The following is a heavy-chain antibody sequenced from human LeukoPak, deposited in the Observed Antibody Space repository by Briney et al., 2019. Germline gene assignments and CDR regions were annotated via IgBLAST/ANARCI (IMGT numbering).Heavy chain of an antibody. CDR1: GFTFSSYE. D-gene: IGHD6-19*01. Sequence: GGSLRLSCEASGFTFSSYEMNCVRQAPGNGLEWVSYISGSGSSIHYADSAKGRFTISRDNAKNSLYLQMHSLRAEDTAVYYCARDRSGFYKWFDPWGQGTLVTVSS. V-gene: IGHV3-48*03. CDR3: ARDRSGFYKWFDP. CDR2: ISGSGSSI. J-gene: IGHJ5*02.